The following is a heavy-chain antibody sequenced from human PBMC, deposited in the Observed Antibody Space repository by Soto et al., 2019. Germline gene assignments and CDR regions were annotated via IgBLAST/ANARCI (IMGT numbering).Heavy chain of an antibody. J-gene: IGHJ6*02. CDR2: IYYTGST. CDR1: GGSIGSYY. D-gene: IGHD3-22*01. Sequence: SETLSLTCTVSGGSIGSYYWTWIRQPPGKGLEWIGHIYYTGSTNYNPSLKSRVTISIDTSENQFSLKLHSGTAADTAGYYCARHSYDSSGYYFALGLDVWGQGTTVTVSS. V-gene: IGHV4-59*01. CDR3: ARHSYDSSGYYFALGLDV.